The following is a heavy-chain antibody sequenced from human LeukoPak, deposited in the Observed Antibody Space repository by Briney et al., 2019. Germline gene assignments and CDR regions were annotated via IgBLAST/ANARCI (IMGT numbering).Heavy chain of an antibody. J-gene: IGHJ6*02. Sequence: PSETLSLTCTVSGDYSSSYYWSWIRQPPGKGLEWIGYISYSGSTNYNPSLKSRVTISVDTSKNQLSLKLSSVTAADTAVYYCAKGGYSSGSEYYYYYYGMDVWGQGTTVTVSS. D-gene: IGHD6-19*01. CDR1: GDYSSSYY. V-gene: IGHV4-59*01. CDR3: AKGGYSSGSEYYYYYYGMDV. CDR2: ISYSGST.